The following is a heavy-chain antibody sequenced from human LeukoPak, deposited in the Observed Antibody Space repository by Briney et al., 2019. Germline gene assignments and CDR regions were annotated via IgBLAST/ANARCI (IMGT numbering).Heavy chain of an antibody. Sequence: SETLSLTCTVSGYSISSGYYWGWIRQPPGKGLEWIGSIYHSGSTNYNPSLKSRVTISVDTSKNQFSLKLSSVTAADTAVYYCARGGPRYFDWLLIIAAFDIWGQGTMVTVSS. D-gene: IGHD3-9*01. V-gene: IGHV4-38-2*02. J-gene: IGHJ3*02. CDR2: IYHSGST. CDR1: GYSISSGYY. CDR3: ARGGPRYFDWLLIIAAFDI.